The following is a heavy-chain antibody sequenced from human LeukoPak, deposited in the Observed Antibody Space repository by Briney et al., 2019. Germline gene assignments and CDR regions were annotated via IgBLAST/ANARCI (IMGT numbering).Heavy chain of an antibody. J-gene: IGHJ5*02. CDR2: IYTSGST. CDR3: AREGPIVVVPAAIPYNWFDP. Sequence: PSETLSLTCTVSGGSISSYYWSWIRQPAGKGLEWIGRIYTSGSTNYNPSLKSRVTMSVDTSKNQFSPKLSSVTAADTAVYYCAREGPIVVVPAAIPYNWFDPWGQGTLVTVSS. CDR1: GGSISSYY. D-gene: IGHD2-2*02. V-gene: IGHV4-4*07.